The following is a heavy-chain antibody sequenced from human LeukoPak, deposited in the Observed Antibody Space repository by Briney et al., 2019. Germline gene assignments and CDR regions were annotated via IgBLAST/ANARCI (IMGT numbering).Heavy chain of an antibody. Sequence: GRSLRLSCAASGFTFSNYAMHWVRQATGKEQQWVAVISFDGNNKKYAGSVNGRFTISRDDSKNTLYLQMNSLRAEDTAVYYCAIPPTTVTVGYWGQGTLVTVSS. CDR2: ISFDGNNK. V-gene: IGHV3-30-3*01. D-gene: IGHD4-17*01. CDR3: AIPPTTVTVGY. J-gene: IGHJ4*02. CDR1: GFTFSNYA.